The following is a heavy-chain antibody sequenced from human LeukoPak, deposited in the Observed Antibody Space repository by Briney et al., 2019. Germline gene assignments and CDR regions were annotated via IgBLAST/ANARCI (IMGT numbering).Heavy chain of an antibody. Sequence: PSETLSLTCTVSGGSISSYCWSWIRQPPGKGLEWIGYIYYSGSTNYNPSLKSRVTISVDTSKNQFSLKLSSVTAADTAVYYCPREVAIGYSYGYHYFDYWGQGTLVTVSS. D-gene: IGHD5-18*01. V-gene: IGHV4-59*01. CDR2: IYYSGST. J-gene: IGHJ4*02. CDR1: GGSISSYC. CDR3: PREVAIGYSYGYHYFDY.